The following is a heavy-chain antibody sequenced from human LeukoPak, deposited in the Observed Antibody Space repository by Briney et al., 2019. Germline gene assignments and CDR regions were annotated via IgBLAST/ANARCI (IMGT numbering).Heavy chain of an antibody. CDR3: ATGNMVRGVMSYGMDV. Sequence: ASVKVSCKVSGYTLTELSMHWVRQAPGKGLEWMGGFDPEDGETIYAQKSQGRVTMTEDTSTDTAYMELSSLRSEDTAVYYCATGNMVRGVMSYGMDVWGQGTTVTVSS. V-gene: IGHV1-24*01. J-gene: IGHJ6*02. CDR2: FDPEDGET. D-gene: IGHD3-10*01. CDR1: GYTLTELS.